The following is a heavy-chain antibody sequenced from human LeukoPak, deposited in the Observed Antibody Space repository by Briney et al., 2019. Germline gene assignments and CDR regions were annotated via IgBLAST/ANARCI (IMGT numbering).Heavy chain of an antibody. V-gene: IGHV3-7*01. J-gene: IGHJ4*02. CDR2: MREDGGDK. Sequence: GGSLRLSCAASGFTFRNYWMGWVRQAPGKGLEWVASMREDGGDKYYLDSVKGRFTISRDNAKNSLYLQMNSLRAEDTAVYYCARDTYRFYDYWGQGTLVNVSS. CDR1: GFTFRNYW. CDR3: ARDTYRFYDY.